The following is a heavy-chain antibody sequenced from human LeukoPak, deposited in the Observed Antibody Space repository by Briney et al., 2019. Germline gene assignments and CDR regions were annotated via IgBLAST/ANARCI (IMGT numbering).Heavy chain of an antibody. D-gene: IGHD4-23*01. CDR3: ARLSTVVTFDY. V-gene: IGHV3-7*01. CDR1: GFTFGTYW. Sequence: GGSLRLSCAASGFTFGTYWMSWVRQAPGKGLEWVANIKEDGSVNAYVDSVKGRFTVSRDNAKNSLDLQMHSLRVEDAAVYYCARLSTVVTFDYWGQGTQVTVSS. CDR2: IKEDGSVN. J-gene: IGHJ4*02.